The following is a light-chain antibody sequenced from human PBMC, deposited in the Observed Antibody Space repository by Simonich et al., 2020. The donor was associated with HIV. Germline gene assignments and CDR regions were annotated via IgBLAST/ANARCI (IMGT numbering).Light chain of an antibody. CDR2: AAS. V-gene: IGKV1-39*01. CDR1: QSISNY. J-gene: IGKJ1*01. CDR3: QQYNSYSPWT. Sequence: DIQMTQSPSSLSASVGDRVTITCRTSQSISNYLNWYQQKPGNAPNLLIYAASSLQSGVPSRFSGSGSGTDFTLTISSLQPDDFATYYCQQYNSYSPWTFGQGTKVEIK.